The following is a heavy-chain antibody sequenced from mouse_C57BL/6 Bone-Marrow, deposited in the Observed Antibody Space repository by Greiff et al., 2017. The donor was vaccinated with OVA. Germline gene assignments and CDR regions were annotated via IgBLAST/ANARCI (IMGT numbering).Heavy chain of an antibody. CDR1: GFTFTDYY. CDR2: IRNKANGYTT. D-gene: IGHD1-1*01. J-gene: IGHJ1*03. V-gene: IGHV7-3*01. Sequence: EVKLMESGGGLVQPGGSLSLSCAASGFTFTDYYMSWVRQPPGKALEWLGFIRNKANGYTTEYSASVKGRFTISRDNSQSILYLQMNALRAEDSATYYCARSSTVVATRWYFDVWGTGTTVTVSS. CDR3: ARSSTVVATRWYFDV.